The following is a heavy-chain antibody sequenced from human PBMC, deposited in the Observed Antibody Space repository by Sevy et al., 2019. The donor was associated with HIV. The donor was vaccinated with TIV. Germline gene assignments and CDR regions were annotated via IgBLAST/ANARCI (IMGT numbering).Heavy chain of an antibody. Sequence: ASVKVSCKASGYTFTGYYMHWVRQAPGQGLEWMGWINPNSGGTNYAQKFQGRVTMTRDTSISTAYMELSRLGSDDTAVYYCARGWVDFWSGYPFDYWGQGTLVTVSS. CDR1: GYTFTGYY. J-gene: IGHJ4*02. V-gene: IGHV1-2*02. CDR2: INPNSGGT. D-gene: IGHD3-3*01. CDR3: ARGWVDFWSGYPFDY.